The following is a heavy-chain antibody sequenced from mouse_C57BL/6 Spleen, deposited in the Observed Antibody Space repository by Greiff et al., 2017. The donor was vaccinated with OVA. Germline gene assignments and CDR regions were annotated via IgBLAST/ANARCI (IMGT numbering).Heavy chain of an antibody. D-gene: IGHD2-13*01. CDR1: GYTFTSYW. CDR2: IHPSDSDT. CDR3: AISPYGDLAY. V-gene: IGHV1-74*01. Sequence: QVHVKQPGAELVKPGASVKVSCKASGYTFTSYWMHWVKQRPGQGLEWIGRIHPSDSDTNYNQKFKGKATLTVDKSSSTAYMQLSSLTSEDSAVYYCAISPYGDLAYWGQGTLVTVSA. J-gene: IGHJ3*01.